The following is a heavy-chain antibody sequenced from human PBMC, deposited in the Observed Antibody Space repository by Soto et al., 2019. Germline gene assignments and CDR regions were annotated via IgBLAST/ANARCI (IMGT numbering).Heavy chain of an antibody. D-gene: IGHD3-16*02. CDR1: GDSISNSFYY. J-gene: IGHJ6*02. Sequence: SETLSLTCTVSGDSISNSFYYWSWIRQVPGKGPEWIGYIHCSGTTHYNPSLKSRVTISLDTSKNQFSLRLSSVTAADTAVYFCARDRSHYVWAISRTYGMDVWGQGTSVTVSS. CDR2: IHCSGTT. V-gene: IGHV4-31*03. CDR3: ARDRSHYVWAISRTYGMDV.